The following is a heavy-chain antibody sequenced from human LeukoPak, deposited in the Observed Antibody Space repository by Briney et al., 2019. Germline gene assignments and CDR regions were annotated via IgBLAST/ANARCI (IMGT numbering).Heavy chain of an antibody. Sequence: ASVKVSCKASGYTSTSPDINWVRQATGRGLEWLGWMNPRDNTGYAQKFQGRVTLTRDKSINTAYMELSSLRSEDAAVYYCARYTQHYGFDIWGQGTMVTVSA. J-gene: IGHJ3*02. CDR2: MNPRDNT. CDR3: ARYTQHYGFDI. CDR1: GYTSTSPD. V-gene: IGHV1-8*01. D-gene: IGHD3-3*02.